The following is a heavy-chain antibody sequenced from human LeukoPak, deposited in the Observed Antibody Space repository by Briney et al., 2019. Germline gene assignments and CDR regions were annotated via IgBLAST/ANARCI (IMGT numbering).Heavy chain of an antibody. J-gene: IGHJ3*02. CDR2: IYDSTNI. CDR3: ATHDGRWAFDI. D-gene: IGHD3-16*02. V-gene: IGHV4-59*08. CDR1: GGSMSGYY. Sequence: SETLSLTCTVSGGSMSGYYWSWIRQSPGKGLEWIGNIYDSTNIKKNPSLKSRITISVDTSKKKVSLKLSSVTAADMAVYYCATHDGRWAFDIWGQGTMVTVSS.